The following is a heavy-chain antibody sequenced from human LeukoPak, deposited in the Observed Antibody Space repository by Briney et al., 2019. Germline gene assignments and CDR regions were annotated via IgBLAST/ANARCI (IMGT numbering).Heavy chain of an antibody. D-gene: IGHD3-16*02. V-gene: IGHV3-64*01. Sequence: GGSLRLSCAASGFTFSSYAVHWVRQAPGKGLEYVSAISSNGGSTYYANSVKGRFTISRDNSKNTLYLQMGSLRAEDMAVYYCARAELTFRGVILHWGQGTLVTVSS. J-gene: IGHJ4*02. CDR2: ISSNGGST. CDR1: GFTFSSYA. CDR3: ARAELTFRGVILH.